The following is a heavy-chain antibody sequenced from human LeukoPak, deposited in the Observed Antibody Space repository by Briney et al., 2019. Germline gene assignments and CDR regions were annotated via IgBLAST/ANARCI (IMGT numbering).Heavy chain of an antibody. V-gene: IGHV4-4*07. J-gene: IGHJ5*02. Sequence: PSETLSLTCTVSGGSISSYYWSWIRQPAGKGLEWIGRNYTSGSTNYNPSLKSRVSMSVDTSKNQFSLNLSSVTAADTAVYYCARITIFRGNWFDPWGQGTLVTVSS. CDR3: ARITIFRGNWFDP. CDR1: GGSISSYY. D-gene: IGHD3-3*01. CDR2: NYTSGST.